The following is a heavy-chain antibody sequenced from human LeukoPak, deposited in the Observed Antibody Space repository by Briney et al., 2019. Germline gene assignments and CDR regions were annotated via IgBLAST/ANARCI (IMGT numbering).Heavy chain of an antibody. J-gene: IGHJ4*02. V-gene: IGHV1-8*01. CDR1: GYTFTSYD. CDR2: MNPNSGNT. CDR3: VREVSARGGGY. Sequence: CXAXGYTFTSYDINWVRQATGQGLEWMGWMNPNSGNTGYAQKFQGRVTMTRNTSISTAYMELSSLRSEDTAVYYCVREVSARGGGYWGQGTLVTVSS. D-gene: IGHD3-16*01.